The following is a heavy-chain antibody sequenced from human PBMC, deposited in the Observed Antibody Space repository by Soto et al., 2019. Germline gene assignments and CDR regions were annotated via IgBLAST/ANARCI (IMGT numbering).Heavy chain of an antibody. CDR3: ASRYYDFWSGYNPSYYYYGMDV. CDR1: GGSISSSNW. V-gene: IGHV4-4*02. D-gene: IGHD3-3*01. CDR2: IYHSGST. Sequence: SETLSLTCAVSGGSISSSNWWSWVRQPPGKGLEWIGEIYHSGSTNYNPSLKSRVTISVDKSKNQFSLKLSSVTAADTAVYYCASRYYDFWSGYNPSYYYYGMDVWGQGTTVTVSS. J-gene: IGHJ6*02.